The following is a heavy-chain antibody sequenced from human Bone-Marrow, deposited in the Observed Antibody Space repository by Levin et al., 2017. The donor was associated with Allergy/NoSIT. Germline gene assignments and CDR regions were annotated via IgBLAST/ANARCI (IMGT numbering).Heavy chain of an antibody. V-gene: IGHV1-18*01. CDR1: GYNFFDYG. J-gene: IGHJ4*02. CDR3: VRDFLDRGNSYFVY. CDR2: ISARNGDT. D-gene: IGHD4-23*01. Sequence: TGGSLRLSCKASGYNFFDYGLSWVRQAPGQSLQWLGWISARNGDTNYAQIFQGRVTMTTDTSTNTAYLELRSLRSDDTAVYYCVRDFLDRGNSYFVYWGQGTLVTVSS.